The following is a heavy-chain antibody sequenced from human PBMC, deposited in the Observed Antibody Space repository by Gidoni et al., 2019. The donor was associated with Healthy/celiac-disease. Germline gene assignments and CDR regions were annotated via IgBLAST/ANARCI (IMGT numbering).Heavy chain of an antibody. V-gene: IGHV3-30-3*01. D-gene: IGHD3-9*01. CDR1: GFTFSSYA. J-gene: IGHJ4*02. CDR3: ARDPEKILTGYFDY. Sequence: QVQLVESGGGVVQPGRSLRLSCAASGFTFSSYAMHWVRQAPGKGLEWVAVISYDGGNKYYADSVKGRFTISRDNSKNTLYLQMNSLRAEDTAVYYCARDPEKILTGYFDYWGQGTLVTVSS. CDR2: ISYDGGNK.